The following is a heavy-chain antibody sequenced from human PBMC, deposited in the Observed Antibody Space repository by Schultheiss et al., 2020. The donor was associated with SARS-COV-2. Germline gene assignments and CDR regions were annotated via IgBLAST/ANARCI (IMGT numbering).Heavy chain of an antibody. CDR3: ASMFLRRRFGELSIDY. J-gene: IGHJ4*02. CDR1: GFTFTSYS. CDR2: ITTSSSNI. Sequence: GGSLRLSCAASGFTFTSYSMNWVRQAPGKGLEWISYITTSSSNIHYADSVNGRFTISRDNAKNSLYLQMNSLRAEDTAVYYCASMFLRRRFGELSIDYWGQGTLVTVSS. D-gene: IGHD3-10*01. V-gene: IGHV3-48*01.